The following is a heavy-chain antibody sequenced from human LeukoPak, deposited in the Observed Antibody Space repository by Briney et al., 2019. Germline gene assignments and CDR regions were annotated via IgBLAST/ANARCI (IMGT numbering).Heavy chain of an antibody. D-gene: IGHD3-3*01. V-gene: IGHV3-30-3*01. CDR2: ISYDGSNK. CDR3: AREGYYDFWSGYYPGYYYGMDV. Sequence: QPGRSLRLSCAASGFTFSTYAMHWVRQAPGKGLEWVAVISYDGSNKYYADSVKGRFTISRDNSKNTLYLQVSSLRPEDAAVYYCAREGYYDFWSGYYPGYYYGMDVWGQGTTVTVSS. CDR1: GFTFSTYA. J-gene: IGHJ6*02.